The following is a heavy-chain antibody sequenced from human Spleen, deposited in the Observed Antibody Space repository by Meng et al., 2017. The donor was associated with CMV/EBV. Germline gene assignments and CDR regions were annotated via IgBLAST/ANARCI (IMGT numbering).Heavy chain of an antibody. Sequence: GESLKISCAASGFTVSSNYMSWVRQAPGKGLEWVSIIYSGVTSTYYADSVKGRFTISRDNSKNTVYLQMNSLRAEDTAVYYCAKDRSPQNYYYYGLDVWGQGTTVTVSS. CDR3: AKDRSPQNYYYYGLDV. CDR1: GFTVSSNY. V-gene: IGHV3-23*03. J-gene: IGHJ6*02. D-gene: IGHD1-26*01. CDR2: IYSGVTST.